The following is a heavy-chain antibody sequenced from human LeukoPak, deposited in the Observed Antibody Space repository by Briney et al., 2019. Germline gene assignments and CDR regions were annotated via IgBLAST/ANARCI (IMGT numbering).Heavy chain of an antibody. V-gene: IGHV3-9*01. J-gene: IGHJ4*02. CDR1: GFSFNNYA. CDR3: AKSKQWLVRGGFDY. D-gene: IGHD6-19*01. CDR2: ISWNSGSI. Sequence: GGSLRLSCAASGFSFNNYAMHWVRQAPGKGLEWVSGISWNSGSIGYADSVKGRFTISRDNAKNSLYLQMNSLRAEDTALYYCAKSKQWLVRGGFDYWGQGTLVTVSS.